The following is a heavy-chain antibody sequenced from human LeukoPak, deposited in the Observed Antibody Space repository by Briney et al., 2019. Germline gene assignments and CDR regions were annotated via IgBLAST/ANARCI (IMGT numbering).Heavy chain of an antibody. J-gene: IGHJ4*02. D-gene: IGHD3-9*01. CDR3: AKVEVLRYFDWLLQTDY. Sequence: GGSLRLSCAASGFTFSNAWMSWVRQAPGKGLEWVSAISGSGGSTYYADSVKGRFTISRDNSKNTLYLQMNSLRAEDTAVYYCAKVEVLRYFDWLLQTDYWGQGTLVTVSS. CDR2: ISGSGGST. CDR1: GFTFSNAW. V-gene: IGHV3-23*01.